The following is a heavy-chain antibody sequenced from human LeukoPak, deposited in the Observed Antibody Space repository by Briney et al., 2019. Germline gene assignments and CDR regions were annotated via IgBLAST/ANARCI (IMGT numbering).Heavy chain of an antibody. J-gene: IGHJ6*02. CDR1: GFTFSSYA. V-gene: IGHV3-23*01. Sequence: GGSLRLSCAASGFTFSSYAMSWVRQAPGKGLEWVSAISGSGGSTYYADSVKGRFTISRDNSKNTLYLQMNSLRAEDTAVYYCARENGDYEDPHYYYYYYGMDVWGQGTTVTVSS. CDR2: ISGSGGST. CDR3: ARENGDYEDPHYYYYYYGMDV. D-gene: IGHD4-17*01.